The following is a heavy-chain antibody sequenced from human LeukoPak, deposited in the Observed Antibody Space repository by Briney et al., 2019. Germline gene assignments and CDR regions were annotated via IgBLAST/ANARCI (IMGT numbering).Heavy chain of an antibody. CDR3: ARRNSRRAFDI. D-gene: IGHD4-23*01. Sequence: SETLSLTCTVSGGSISSNNHFWGWIRQPPGKGLEWIGGIYYSGGTHYNPSLKSRATLSVDTSKNQFSLKLNSVTAADTAVYFCARRNSRRAFDIWGQGTMVNV. CDR2: IYYSGGT. V-gene: IGHV4-39*01. J-gene: IGHJ3*02. CDR1: GGSISSNNHF.